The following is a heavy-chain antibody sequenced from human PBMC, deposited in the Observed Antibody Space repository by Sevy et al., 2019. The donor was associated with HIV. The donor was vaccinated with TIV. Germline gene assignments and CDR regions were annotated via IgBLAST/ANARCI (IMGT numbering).Heavy chain of an antibody. CDR3: ARDRYAGPNMSYLDY. J-gene: IGHJ4*02. CDR1: GFTFSSYT. D-gene: IGHD2-21*01. CDR2: ISYDGSDK. Sequence: GGSLRLSCAASGFTFSSYTMHWVRQAPGKGLEWVALISYDGSDKYYGDSVKGRFTISRDNSKNTLYLQMNSLKPRDTAVYYCARDRYAGPNMSYLDYWAQGTLVTVST. V-gene: IGHV3-30*04.